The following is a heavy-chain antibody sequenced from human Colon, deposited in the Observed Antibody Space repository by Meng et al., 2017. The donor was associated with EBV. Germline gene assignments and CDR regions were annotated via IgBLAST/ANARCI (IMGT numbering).Heavy chain of an antibody. V-gene: IGHV4-31*11. Sequence: QMQLQESGPGLVKPSGTLSLTCAVSGDSISSGTYYWGWIRQLPGKGLEWIAYIHYSGSTYYSPSLKSRVTISVDTSKNQLSLKLSSMTAADTAVYYCARYVFDSSSLYSNWFDPWGQGTLVTVSS. CDR3: ARYVFDSSSLYSNWFDP. J-gene: IGHJ5*02. CDR1: GDSISSGTYY. CDR2: IHYSGST. D-gene: IGHD3-22*01.